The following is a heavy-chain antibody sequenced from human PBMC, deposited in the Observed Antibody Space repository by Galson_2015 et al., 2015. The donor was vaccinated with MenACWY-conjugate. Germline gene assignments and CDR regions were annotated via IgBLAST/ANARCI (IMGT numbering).Heavy chain of an antibody. D-gene: IGHD3-3*01. CDR3: AREKLRFLEWSTFDY. CDR1: GFTFSRYG. Sequence: SLRLSCAVSGFTFSRYGMHWVRQAPGKGLEWVAVIWYDGSNKYYADSVKGRFTISRDNSKNTLYLQMNSLRAEDTAVYYCAREKLRFLEWSTFDYWGQGTLVTVSS. CDR2: IWYDGSNK. J-gene: IGHJ4*02. V-gene: IGHV3-33*08.